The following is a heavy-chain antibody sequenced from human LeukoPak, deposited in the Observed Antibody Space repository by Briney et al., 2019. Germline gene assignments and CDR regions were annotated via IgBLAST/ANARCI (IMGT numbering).Heavy chain of an antibody. CDR2: IDRSGVT. CDR1: GFTVHSNY. V-gene: IGHV3-53*01. Sequence: HPGGSLRLSCAASGFTVHSNYMSWVRQAPGKGLEWVSVIDRSGVTHYADSVKGRFTISRDNSKNTLYLQMNSLRAEDTGVYYCAKDYRAHPLRPNWLDPWAREPWSPSPQ. CDR3: AKDYRAHPLRPNWLDP. J-gene: IGHJ5*02. D-gene: IGHD1-26*01.